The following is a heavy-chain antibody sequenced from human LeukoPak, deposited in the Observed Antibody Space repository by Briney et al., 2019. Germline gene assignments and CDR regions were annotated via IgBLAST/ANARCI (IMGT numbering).Heavy chain of an antibody. D-gene: IGHD5-24*01. CDR1: GGSVSSGSYS. V-gene: IGHV4-61*01. CDR3: ATSTRIRLATPFDY. CDR2: VYYSGST. Sequence: SETLSLTCTVSGGSVSSGSYSWSWIRQPPGKGLEWIGYVYYSGSTDYNPSLKSRVTISVDTSKNQFSLKLSSVTAADTAVYYCATSTRIRLATPFDYWGQGTLVTASS. J-gene: IGHJ4*02.